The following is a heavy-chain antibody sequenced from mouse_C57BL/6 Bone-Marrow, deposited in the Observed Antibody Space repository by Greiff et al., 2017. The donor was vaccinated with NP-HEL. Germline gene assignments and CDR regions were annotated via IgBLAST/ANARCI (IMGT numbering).Heavy chain of an antibody. CDR1: GYTFTSYG. Sequence: VQLQQSGAELARPGASVKLSCKASGYTFTSYGISWVKQRTGQGLEWIGEIYPRSGNTYYNEKFKGKATLTADKSSSTAYMELRSLTSEDSAVYFCARSKDYYGSHYFDYWGQGTTLTVSS. CDR2: IYPRSGNT. D-gene: IGHD1-1*01. CDR3: ARSKDYYGSHYFDY. J-gene: IGHJ2*01. V-gene: IGHV1-81*01.